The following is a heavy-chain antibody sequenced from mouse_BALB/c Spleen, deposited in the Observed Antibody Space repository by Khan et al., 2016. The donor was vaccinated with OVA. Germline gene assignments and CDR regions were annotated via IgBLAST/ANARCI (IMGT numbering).Heavy chain of an antibody. CDR2: INTYTGEP. CDR3: SCRGYSYFDV. Sequence: LVESGPELKKPGETVKISCKASGYTFTNYGMNWVKQAPGKGLKWMGWINTYTGEPTYADDFKGRFAFSLETSASTAYLQLTHLNNDDTASSFCSCRGYSYFDVLSAGPTFTVSS. V-gene: IGHV9-3-1*01. J-gene: IGHJ1*01. D-gene: IGHD1-1*02. CDR1: GYTFTNYG.